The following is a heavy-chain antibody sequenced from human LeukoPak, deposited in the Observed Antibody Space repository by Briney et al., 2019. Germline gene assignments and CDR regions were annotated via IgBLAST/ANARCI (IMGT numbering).Heavy chain of an antibody. D-gene: IGHD3-22*01. CDR1: GGTFSSYA. CDR2: IIPILGIA. J-gene: IGHJ4*02. CDR3: ARDLAVGVVASFDY. Sequence: SVKVSCKASGGTFSSYAISWVRQAPGQGLEWMGRIIPILGIANYAQKFQGRVTITADKSTSTAYMELSSLRSEDTAVYYCARDLAVGVVASFDYWGQGTLVTVSS. V-gene: IGHV1-69*04.